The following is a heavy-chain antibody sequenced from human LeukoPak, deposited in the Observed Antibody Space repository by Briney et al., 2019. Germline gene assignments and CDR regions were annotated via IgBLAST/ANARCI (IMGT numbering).Heavy chain of an antibody. V-gene: IGHV4-59*01. CDR2: FYYSGST. CDR1: GGSISSYY. D-gene: IGHD3-3*01. J-gene: IGHJ4*02. CDR3: ARESVEFWSGYRIFDY. Sequence: SETLSLTCTVSGGSISSYYWSWIRQPPGKGLEWIGYFYYSGSTKYNPSLKRRVTISVDTSKNQFSLKLSSVTAADTAVYYCARESVEFWSGYRIFDYGGQGTLVTVSS.